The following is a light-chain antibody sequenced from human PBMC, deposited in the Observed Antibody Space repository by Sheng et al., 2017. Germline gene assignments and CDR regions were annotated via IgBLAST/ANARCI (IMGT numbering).Light chain of an antibody. CDR1: EDIENY. V-gene: IGKV1-33*01. J-gene: IGKJ4*01. CDR2: DAS. CDR3: QQYSRLPQT. Sequence: DIQMTQSPSSLSASVGDRVTITCQASEDIENYLNWVQQKPGKAPKVLIYDASNLETGVPPRFSGSISGTDFTFTITSLQADDTATYYCQQYSRLPQTFGGGTEGGGSN.